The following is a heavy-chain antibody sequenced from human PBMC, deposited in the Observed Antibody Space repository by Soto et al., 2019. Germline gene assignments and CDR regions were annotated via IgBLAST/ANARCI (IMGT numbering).Heavy chain of an antibody. D-gene: IGHD3-3*01. CDR3: ARHQGDYDFWSGYYGTQPFDY. V-gene: IGHV1-2*02. Sequence: QVQLVQSGAEVKKPGASVKVSCKASGYTFTGYYMHWVRQAPGQGLEWMGWINPNSGGTNYAQKFQGRITITRDTSASTAYMELSSLTSEDTAVYYCARHQGDYDFWSGYYGTQPFDYWGQGTLVTVSS. J-gene: IGHJ4*02. CDR2: INPNSGGT. CDR1: GYTFTGYY.